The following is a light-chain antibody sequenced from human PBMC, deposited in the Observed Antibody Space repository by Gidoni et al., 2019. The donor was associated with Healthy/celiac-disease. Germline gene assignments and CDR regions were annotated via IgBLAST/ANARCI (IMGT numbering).Light chain of an antibody. V-gene: IGKV1-39*01. CDR2: AAS. CDR3: QQSYSTHRT. Sequence: DLQMTQSPSSLSASVGDRVTITCRSSQSISSYLNWYQQKPGKAPKLLIYAASSLQSGVPSRFSGSGSGTDFTRTISSLQHEDFATYYCQQSYSTHRTFGQGTKVEIK. CDR1: QSISSY. J-gene: IGKJ1*01.